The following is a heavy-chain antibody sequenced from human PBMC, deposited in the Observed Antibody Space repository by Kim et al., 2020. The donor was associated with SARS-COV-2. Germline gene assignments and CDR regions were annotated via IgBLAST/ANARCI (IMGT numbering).Heavy chain of an antibody. J-gene: IGHJ4*02. CDR3: AKDFPGSGIVGATIDY. CDR2: ISGSGGST. Sequence: GGSLRLSCAASGFTFSSYAMSWVRQAPGKGLEWVSAISGSGGSTYYADSVKGRFTISRDNSKNTLYLQMNSLRAEDTAVYYCAKDFPGSGIVGATIDYWGQGTLVTVSS. V-gene: IGHV3-23*01. D-gene: IGHD1-26*01. CDR1: GFTFSSYA.